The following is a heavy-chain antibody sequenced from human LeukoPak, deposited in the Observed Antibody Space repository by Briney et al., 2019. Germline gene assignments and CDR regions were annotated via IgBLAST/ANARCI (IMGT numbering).Heavy chain of an antibody. CDR1: GGSISSSSYY. D-gene: IGHD2-2*01. V-gene: IGHV4-39*07. CDR2: IYHSGST. J-gene: IGHJ4*02. CDR3: AGDDPQHCSSTSCSEEVGY. Sequence: PSETLSRTCTVSGGSISSSSYYWGWIRQPPGKGLEWIGSIYHSGSTYYNPSLKSRVTISVDTSKNQFSLKLSSVTAADTAVYYCAGDDPQHCSSTSCSEEVGYWGQGTLVTVSS.